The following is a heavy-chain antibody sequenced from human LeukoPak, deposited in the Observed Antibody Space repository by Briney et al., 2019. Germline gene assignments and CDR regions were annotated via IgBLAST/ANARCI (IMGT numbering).Heavy chain of an antibody. Sequence: SETLSLTCAVYGVSFSRYHWSWIRQPPGKGLEGIGEINHSGSTNYNQSLKSRVTISVDTSNNQYSLKLSSVAAADTAVYYCARGRVVAAAPTAYYYYYMDVWGKGNTVTVSS. CDR2: INHSGST. D-gene: IGHD2-2*01. J-gene: IGHJ6*03. CDR3: ARGRVVAAAPTAYYYYYMDV. V-gene: IGHV4-34*01. CDR1: GVSFSRYH.